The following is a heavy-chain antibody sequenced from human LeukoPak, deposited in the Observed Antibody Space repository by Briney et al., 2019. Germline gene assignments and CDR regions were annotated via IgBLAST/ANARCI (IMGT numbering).Heavy chain of an antibody. J-gene: IGHJ3*02. CDR2: IYHSGST. D-gene: IGHD4-11*01. CDR1: GGSISSGGYS. Sequence: SETLSLTCAVSGGSISSGGYSWSWIRQPPGKGLEWIGYIYHSGSTYYNPSLKSRVTISFDTSESQVSLHLSSVTAADTAIYYCARGPNTVGNYRAFDIWGRGTTVTVSS. CDR3: ARGPNTVGNYRAFDI. V-gene: IGHV4-30-2*01.